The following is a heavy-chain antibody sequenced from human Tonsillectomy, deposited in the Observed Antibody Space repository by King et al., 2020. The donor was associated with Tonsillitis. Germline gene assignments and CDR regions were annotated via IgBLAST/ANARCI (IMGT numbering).Heavy chain of an antibody. Sequence: QLVQSGAEVKKPGSSVKVSCKASGGTFSTYAISWVRQAPGQGLEWMGGIIPFFGTANYAQKFQDRVTITADVSTSTAYMELSSLRSEDAAVYYCASSSDYYESNVLTDGASDIWGQGTMVTVSS. CDR3: ASSSDYYESNVLTDGASDI. CDR1: GGTFSTYA. CDR2: IIPFFGTA. V-gene: IGHV1-69*01. D-gene: IGHD3-22*01. J-gene: IGHJ3*02.